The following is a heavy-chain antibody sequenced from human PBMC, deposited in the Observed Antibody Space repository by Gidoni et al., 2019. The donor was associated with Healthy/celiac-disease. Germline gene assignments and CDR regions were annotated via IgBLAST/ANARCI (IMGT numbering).Heavy chain of an antibody. CDR1: GFTFSSYS. D-gene: IGHD1-26*01. CDR2: ISSSSSYI. J-gene: IGHJ4*02. Sequence: EVQLVESGGGLVKPEGSLRLSCAASGFTFSSYSMNWVRQAPGKGLEWVSSISSSSSYIYYADSVKGRFTISRDNAKNSLYLQMNSLRAEDTAVYYCARDWMSFNSGSYFDYWGQGTLVTVSS. V-gene: IGHV3-21*01. CDR3: ARDWMSFNSGSYFDY.